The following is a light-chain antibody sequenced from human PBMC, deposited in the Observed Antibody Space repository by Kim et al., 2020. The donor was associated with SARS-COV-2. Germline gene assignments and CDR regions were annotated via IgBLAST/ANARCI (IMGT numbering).Light chain of an antibody. CDR3: LLAYNGAPVV. J-gene: IGLJ2*01. V-gene: IGLV7-46*01. Sequence: GGAVPLTCGSSTGAVTSGHYPYWIQQKASQAPRTLIYDTNNKHSWTPARFSGSLLGGKAALTLSGAQTEDEGDYYCLLAYNGAPVVFGGGTKLTVL. CDR1: TGAVTSGHY. CDR2: DTN.